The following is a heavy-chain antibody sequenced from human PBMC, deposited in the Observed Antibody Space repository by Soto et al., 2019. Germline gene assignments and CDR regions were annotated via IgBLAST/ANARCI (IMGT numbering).Heavy chain of an antibody. CDR2: IKSKTDGGTT. V-gene: IGHV3-15*07. CDR1: GFIFIKAW. J-gene: IGHJ4*01. CDR3: TTYSFSNMIVVDFDY. Sequence: PGGSLRLSCAASGFIFIKAWINWVRQATWKGLEWVGRIKSKTDGGTTDFAAPVKGRFAISRDDSKNMVYLQMNSLKTEDTGIYYFTTYSFSNMIVVDFDYCGHENLVTISS. D-gene: IGHD3-22*01.